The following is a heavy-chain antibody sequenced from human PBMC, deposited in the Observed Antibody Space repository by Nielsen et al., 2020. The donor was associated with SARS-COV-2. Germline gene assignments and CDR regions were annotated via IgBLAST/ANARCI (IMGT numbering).Heavy chain of an antibody. J-gene: IGHJ4*02. Sequence: GGSLRLSCAASGFTFSSYGMHWVRQAPGKGLEWVAVISYDGGNKYYADSVKGRFTISRDNSKNTLYLQMNSLRAEDTAVYYCAKDCDYVSSPSLNWYFDYWGQGTLVTVSS. V-gene: IGHV3-30*18. CDR3: AKDCDYVSSPSLNWYFDY. CDR1: GFTFSSYG. D-gene: IGHD3-16*01. CDR2: ISYDGGNK.